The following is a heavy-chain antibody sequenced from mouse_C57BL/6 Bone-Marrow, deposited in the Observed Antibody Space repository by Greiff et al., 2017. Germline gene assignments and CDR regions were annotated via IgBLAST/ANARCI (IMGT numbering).Heavy chain of an antibody. CDR3: AREGLLRAWFAY. CDR2: IDPSDSYT. J-gene: IGHJ3*01. Sequence: QVQLQQPGAELVMPGASVKLSCKASGYTFTSYWMHWVKQRPGQGLEWIGEIDPSDSYTHYNPKFKGKSTLTVDKSSSTAYMQLSNLTSEDSAVYYCAREGLLRAWFAYWGQGTLVTVSA. D-gene: IGHD1-1*01. V-gene: IGHV1-69*01. CDR1: GYTFTSYW.